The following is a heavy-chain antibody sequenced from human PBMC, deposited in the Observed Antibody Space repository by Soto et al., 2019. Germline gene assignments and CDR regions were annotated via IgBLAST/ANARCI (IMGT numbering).Heavy chain of an antibody. J-gene: IGHJ5*02. Sequence: PGGSLRLSCAASGFTFSSYEMNWVRQAPGKGLEWVSYISSSGSTIYYADSVKGRFTISRDNAKNSLYLQMNSLRAEDTAVYYCARVVGSSSSGFDPWGQGTLVTVSS. CDR3: ARVVGSSSSGFDP. D-gene: IGHD6-6*01. CDR2: ISSSGSTI. CDR1: GFTFSSYE. V-gene: IGHV3-48*03.